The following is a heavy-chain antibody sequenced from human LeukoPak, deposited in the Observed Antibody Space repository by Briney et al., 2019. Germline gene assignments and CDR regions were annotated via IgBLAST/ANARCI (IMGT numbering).Heavy chain of an antibody. Sequence: GRSLRLSCAASEFTSSAFWTTWVRRPPGKGLEWVVNINKDGTEKEYVDSVKGRFSIFRDNAKNSVFLQMNSRRAEDTAVYYCAIFAGAVPGNLLLWGKGTTVIVSA. CDR2: INKDGTEK. CDR3: AIFAGAVPGNLLL. V-gene: IGHV3-7*01. D-gene: IGHD2-8*02. CDR1: EFTSSAFW. J-gene: IGHJ6*04.